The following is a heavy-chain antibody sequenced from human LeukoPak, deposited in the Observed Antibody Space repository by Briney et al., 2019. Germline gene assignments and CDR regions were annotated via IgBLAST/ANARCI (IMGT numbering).Heavy chain of an antibody. Sequence: GGSLRLSCAASGFTFSSYWITWVRQAPGKGLEWVANIRQDGSEKYYVDSVKGRFTISRDNAKKSLYLQMNSLRAEDTAAYYCARGSGGYGDNFDYWGQGTLVTVSS. CDR2: IRQDGSEK. J-gene: IGHJ4*02. CDR3: ARGSGGYGDNFDY. D-gene: IGHD3-22*01. CDR1: GFTFSSYW. V-gene: IGHV3-7*01.